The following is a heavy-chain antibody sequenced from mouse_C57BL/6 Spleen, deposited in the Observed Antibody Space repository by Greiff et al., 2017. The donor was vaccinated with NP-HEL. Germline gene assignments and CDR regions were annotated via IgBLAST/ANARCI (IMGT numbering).Heavy chain of an antibody. Sequence: EVQRVESGGGLVKPGGSLKLSCAASGFTFSSYAMSWVRQTPEKRLEWVATISDGGSYTYYPDNVKGRFTISRDNAKNNLYLQMSHLKSEDTAMYYCARDGYYYGSSYGYAMDYWGQGTSVTVSS. CDR3: ARDGYYYGSSYGYAMDY. J-gene: IGHJ4*01. CDR2: ISDGGSYT. V-gene: IGHV5-4*01. CDR1: GFTFSSYA. D-gene: IGHD1-1*01.